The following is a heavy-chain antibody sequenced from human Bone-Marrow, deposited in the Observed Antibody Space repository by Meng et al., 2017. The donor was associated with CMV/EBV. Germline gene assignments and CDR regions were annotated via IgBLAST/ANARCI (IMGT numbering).Heavy chain of an antibody. V-gene: IGHV3-48*04. D-gene: IGHD2-8*01. CDR2: INSLSSPI. CDR3: ARGGFYINGPPDAFDI. Sequence: GGSLRLSCAASGFTFSYYSMNWVRQAPGKGLQWVSYINSLSSPIYYTDSVKGRFTISRDNAKNSLYLQMNSLRAEDTAVYYCARGGFYINGPPDAFDIWGPGTTVTVSS. CDR1: GFTFSYYS. J-gene: IGHJ3*02.